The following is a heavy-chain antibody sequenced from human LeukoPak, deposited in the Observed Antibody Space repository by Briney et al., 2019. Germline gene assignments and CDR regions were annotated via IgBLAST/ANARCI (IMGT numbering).Heavy chain of an antibody. CDR2: IYPGDSDT. CDR3: ARQFAWEPPEVYAFDI. Sequence: GESLKISCKGSGYSLTSYWIGWVRQMPGKGLEWMGIIYPGDSDTRYSPSFQGQVTISADKSISTAYLQWSSLKASDTAMYYCARQFAWEPPEVYAFDIWGQGTMVTVSS. J-gene: IGHJ3*02. V-gene: IGHV5-51*01. CDR1: GYSLTSYW. D-gene: IGHD1-26*01.